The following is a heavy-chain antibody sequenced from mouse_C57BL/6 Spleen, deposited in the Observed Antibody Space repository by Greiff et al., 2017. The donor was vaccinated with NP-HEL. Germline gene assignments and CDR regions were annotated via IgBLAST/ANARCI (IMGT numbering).Heavy chain of an antibody. J-gene: IGHJ4*01. CDR2: INPNNGGT. CDR1: GYTFTDYY. Sequence: EVQLQQSGPELVKPGASVKISCKASGYTFTDYYMNWVKQSHGKSLEWIGDINPNNGGTSYNQKFKGKATLTVDKSSSTAYMELRSLTSEDSAVYYCAPYDGYYYAMDYWGQGTSVTVSS. V-gene: IGHV1-26*01. D-gene: IGHD2-3*01. CDR3: APYDGYYYAMDY.